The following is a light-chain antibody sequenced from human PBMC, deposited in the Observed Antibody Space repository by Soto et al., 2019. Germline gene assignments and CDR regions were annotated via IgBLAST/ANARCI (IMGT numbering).Light chain of an antibody. V-gene: IGKV3-15*01. CDR1: QFVSTN. Sequence: DIVFTQSPGTLSLSPRERSTLSCSASQFVSTNLAWYQQKPGQAPRLLSYSESTRATNIPARVSGGGSGTEFTLTISSLKSEDFEVYYCQQYSKWPRTFGQGTKVDIK. CDR3: QQYSKWPRT. J-gene: IGKJ1*01. CDR2: SES.